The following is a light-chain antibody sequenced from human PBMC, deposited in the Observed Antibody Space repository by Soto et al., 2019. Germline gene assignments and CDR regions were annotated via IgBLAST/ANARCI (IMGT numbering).Light chain of an antibody. CDR2: GAS. V-gene: IGKV3-15*01. CDR3: QQYNNWPPYT. J-gene: IGKJ2*01. CDR1: QSVSAN. Sequence: EIVMTQSPATLSVSPGETATLSCRASQSVSANLAWYQQKPDQAPRLLIYGASPMSTGIPPRVSGSGSGIEFTLPSSSLKSEDFAVYYCQQYNNWPPYTFGQVTKLEIK.